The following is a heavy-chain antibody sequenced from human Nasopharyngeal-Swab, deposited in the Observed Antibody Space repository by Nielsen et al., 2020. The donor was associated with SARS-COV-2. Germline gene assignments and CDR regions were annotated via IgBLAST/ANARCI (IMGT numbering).Heavy chain of an antibody. D-gene: IGHD3/OR15-3a*01. CDR2: INNDGSST. J-gene: IGHJ6*02. CDR3: AISLPQDSWMNV. CDR1: GFTFSNYW. V-gene: IGHV3-74*03. Sequence: GESLKISCAASGFTFSNYWMHWVRQAPGKGLVWVSRINNDGSSTTDADSVKGRFTISRDNAKNTVSLRMNSLRADDTAVYYFAISLPQDSWMNVWGQGTTVTVSS.